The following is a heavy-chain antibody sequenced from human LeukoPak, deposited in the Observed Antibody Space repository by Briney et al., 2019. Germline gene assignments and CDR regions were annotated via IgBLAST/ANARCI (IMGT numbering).Heavy chain of an antibody. CDR2: IYYSGST. J-gene: IGHJ6*03. D-gene: IGHD3-10*01. CDR3: ARGTTMVRGADYYYYYYMDV. V-gene: IGHV4-59*01. CDR1: GGSISSYY. Sequence: SETLSLTCTVSGGSISSYYWSWIRQPPGKGLEWIGYIYYSGSTNYNPSLKSRVTISVDTSKNQFSLKLSSVTAADTAVYYCARGTTMVRGADYYYYYYMDVWGKGTTVTISS.